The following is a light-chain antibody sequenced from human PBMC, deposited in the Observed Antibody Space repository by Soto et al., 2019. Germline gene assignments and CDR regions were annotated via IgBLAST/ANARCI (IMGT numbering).Light chain of an antibody. J-gene: IGLJ1*01. CDR3: FSYEGNSVYV. CDR2: EGT. CDR1: SSDVGSYNL. Sequence: QSALTQPASVSGSPGQSITISCTGTSSDVGSYNLVSWFQQLPGKVPKLIIYEGTKRPSGVSDRFSGSKSGYTASLTISGLQAEDAADYYCFSYEGNSVYVFGTGTHVTVL. V-gene: IGLV2-23*01.